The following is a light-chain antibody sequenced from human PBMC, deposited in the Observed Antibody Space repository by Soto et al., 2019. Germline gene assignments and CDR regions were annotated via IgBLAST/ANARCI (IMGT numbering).Light chain of an antibody. CDR3: QQRYNWIT. V-gene: IGKV3-11*01. Sequence: EIVLTQSPATLSLSPGEGATLSCRASQSVSTSLAWYQQRPGQAPRLLIYDASHGATGVPPRFSGTGSGTDFTLTISHLEPEDFAVYYCQQRYNWITFGQGTRLEIE. CDR1: QSVSTS. J-gene: IGKJ5*01. CDR2: DAS.